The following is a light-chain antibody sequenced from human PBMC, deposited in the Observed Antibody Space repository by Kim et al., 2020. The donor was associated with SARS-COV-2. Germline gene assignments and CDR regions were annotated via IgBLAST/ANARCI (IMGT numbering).Light chain of an antibody. J-gene: IGLJ2*01. CDR3: QAWDSSTVV. CDR1: KLGDKY. Sequence: SYELTQPPSVSVSPGQTASITCSGDKLGDKYACWYQQKPGQSPVLVIYQDSKRPSGIPERFSGSNSGNTATLTISGTQAMYEADYYCQAWDSSTVVFGGGTQLTVL. CDR2: QDS. V-gene: IGLV3-1*01.